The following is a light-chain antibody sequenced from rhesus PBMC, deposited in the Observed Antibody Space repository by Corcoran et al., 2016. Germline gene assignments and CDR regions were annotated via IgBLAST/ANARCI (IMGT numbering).Light chain of an antibody. V-gene: IGKV1-33*02. Sequence: DIQMTQSPSSLSASVGDTVTITCQASQGISKYLAWYQQKPGKPPKLLSYGASTLQSGVPTRFMASGSGTEFTLTISSLQPEDFATYYCQQHNSYPLTFGGGTKVELK. CDR2: GAS. CDR1: QGISKY. CDR3: QQHNSYPLT. J-gene: IGKJ4*01.